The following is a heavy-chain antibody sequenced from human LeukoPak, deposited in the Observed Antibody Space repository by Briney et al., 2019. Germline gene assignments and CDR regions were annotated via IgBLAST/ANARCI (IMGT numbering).Heavy chain of an antibody. CDR2: ISSSGSYS. D-gene: IGHD2-21*02. J-gene: IGHJ4*02. CDR1: GFTFSDYY. CDR3: AKDRGDISSPFDS. Sequence: GGSLRLSCAASGFTFSDYYMSWIRQAPGKGLEWISYISSSGSYSHYADSVKGRFTISRDNSKSTLYLQMNSLRAEDTSVYYCAKDRGDISSPFDSWGQGTLVTVSS. V-gene: IGHV3-11*06.